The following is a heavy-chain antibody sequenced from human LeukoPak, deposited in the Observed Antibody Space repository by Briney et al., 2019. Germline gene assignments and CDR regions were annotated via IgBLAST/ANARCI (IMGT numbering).Heavy chain of an antibody. V-gene: IGHV1-2*02. Sequence: ASVKASCKASGYTFTGYYMHWVRQAPGQGLEWMGWINPNSGGTNYAQKFQGRVTMTRDTSISTAYMELSRLRSDDTAVYYCARDDIVVVPVGLDPWGQGTLVTVSS. D-gene: IGHD2-2*01. CDR1: GYTFTGYY. CDR2: INPNSGGT. CDR3: ARDDIVVVPVGLDP. J-gene: IGHJ5*02.